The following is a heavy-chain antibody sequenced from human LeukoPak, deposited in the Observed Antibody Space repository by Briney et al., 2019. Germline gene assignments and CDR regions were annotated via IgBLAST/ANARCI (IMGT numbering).Heavy chain of an antibody. Sequence: SETLSLTCTVSGGSISSGGYYWSWIRQHPGKGLVLIGYIYYSGSTYYNPSLKSRVTISVDTSKNQFSLKLSSVTAADTAVYYCARDHGDHDAFDIWGQGTMVTVSS. CDR3: ARDHGDHDAFDI. D-gene: IGHD3-10*01. J-gene: IGHJ3*02. V-gene: IGHV4-31*03. CDR2: IYYSGST. CDR1: GGSISSGGYY.